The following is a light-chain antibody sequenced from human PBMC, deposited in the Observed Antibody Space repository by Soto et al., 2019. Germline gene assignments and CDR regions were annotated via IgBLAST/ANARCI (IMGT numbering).Light chain of an antibody. CDR3: QQSYSTPTPPT. V-gene: IGKV1-39*01. CDR1: QSITTH. J-gene: IGKJ2*01. Sequence: DIQMTQSPSSLSASVGDRVTMTCRASQSITTHVNWYQQKPGKAPKLLIYAASILQSGVPSRFRGSGSGTDFTLTISSHQPEDFATYFCQQSYSTPTPPTFGQGTKVEIK. CDR2: AAS.